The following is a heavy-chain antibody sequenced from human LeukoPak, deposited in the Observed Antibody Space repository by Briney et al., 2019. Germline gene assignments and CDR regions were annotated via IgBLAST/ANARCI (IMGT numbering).Heavy chain of an antibody. CDR1: GYTLTELS. J-gene: IGHJ4*02. Sequence: ASVKVSCKVSGYTLTELSMHWVRQAPGKGLEWMGGFDPGDGETIYAQKFQGRVTMTEDTSTDTAYMELSSLRSEDTAVYYCATGPPRYCSGGSCAFDYWGQGTLVTVSS. CDR3: ATGPPRYCSGGSCAFDY. V-gene: IGHV1-24*01. D-gene: IGHD2-15*01. CDR2: FDPGDGET.